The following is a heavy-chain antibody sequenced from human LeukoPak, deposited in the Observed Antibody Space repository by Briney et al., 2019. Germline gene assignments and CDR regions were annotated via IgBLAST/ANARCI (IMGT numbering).Heavy chain of an antibody. V-gene: IGHV3-9*01. J-gene: IGHJ6*02. CDR3: VKDKVPMVRGDGMDV. CDR2: ISWNSGII. D-gene: IGHD3-10*01. Sequence: PGRSLRLSCAVSGFTFVGHAMHSVRQAPGKGLEWVAGISWNSGIIASADSVKGRFPIYRDNAKKSLYLQMNSLRPEDTAMYYCVKDKVPMVRGDGMDVWGQGTAVTASS. CDR1: GFTFVGHA.